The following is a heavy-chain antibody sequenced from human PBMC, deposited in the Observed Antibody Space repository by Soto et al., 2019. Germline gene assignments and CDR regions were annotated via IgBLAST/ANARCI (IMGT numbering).Heavy chain of an antibody. CDR2: FDPEDGET. Sequence: QVQLVQSGAEVKKPGASVKVSCKVSGYTLTELSMHWVRQAPGKGLEWMGGFDPEDGETIYAQKFQGRVTMTEDTSTDTAYMELSSLSSEDTAVHYCATGGYCSSTRCVEGDYWGQGTLVTVSS. D-gene: IGHD2-2*01. J-gene: IGHJ4*02. CDR1: GYTLTELS. CDR3: ATGGYCSSTRCVEGDY. V-gene: IGHV1-24*01.